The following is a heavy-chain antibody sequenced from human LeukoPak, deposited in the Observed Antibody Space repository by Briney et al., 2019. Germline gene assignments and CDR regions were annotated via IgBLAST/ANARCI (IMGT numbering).Heavy chain of an antibody. J-gene: IGHJ5*02. CDR2: IIPILGIA. CDR3: AREGEQQLDRWFDP. V-gene: IGHV1-69*04. D-gene: IGHD6-13*01. CDR1: GGTFSSYA. Sequence: GASVKVSCKASGGTFSSYAISWVRQAPGQGLEWMGRIIPILGIANYAQKFQGRVTITADKSTSTANMELSSLRSEDTAVYYCAREGEQQLDRWFDPWGEGTLVTVSS.